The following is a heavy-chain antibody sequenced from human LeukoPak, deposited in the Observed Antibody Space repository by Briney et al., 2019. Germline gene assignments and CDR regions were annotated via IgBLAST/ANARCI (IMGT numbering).Heavy chain of an antibody. CDR2: ISGSGGST. Sequence: GGSLRLSCAASGFTFSSYAMSWVRQAPGKGLEWVSAISGSGGSTYYADSVKGRFTISRDNSENTLYLQMNSLRAEDTAVYYCAKHPRHYYYYMDVWGKGTTVTVSS. V-gene: IGHV3-23*01. CDR1: GFTFSSYA. CDR3: AKHPRHYYYYMDV. J-gene: IGHJ6*03.